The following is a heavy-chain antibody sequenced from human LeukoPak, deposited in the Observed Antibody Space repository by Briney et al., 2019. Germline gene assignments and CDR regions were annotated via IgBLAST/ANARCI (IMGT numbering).Heavy chain of an antibody. J-gene: IGHJ4*02. V-gene: IGHV3-53*01. CDR2: IYSGGST. Sequence: GGSLRLSCAASGFTFSSYAMSWVRQAPGKGLEWVSVIYSGGSTYYADSVKGRFTISRDNSKNTLYLHMNSLRAEDTAVYYCARGAGYNYPYYFDYWGQGTLVTVSS. CDR3: ARGAGYNYPYYFDY. CDR1: GFTFSSYA. D-gene: IGHD5-24*01.